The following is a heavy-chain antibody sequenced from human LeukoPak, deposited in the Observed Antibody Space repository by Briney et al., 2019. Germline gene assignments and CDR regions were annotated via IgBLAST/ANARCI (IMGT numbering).Heavy chain of an antibody. Sequence: SETLSLTCTVSGGSISSSSYYWGWIRQPPGKGLEGIGGIYYSGSTYYNPSLKSRVTISVDTSKTQFSLKLSSVTAADTAVYYCARQATLYSSSSPWGQGTLVTVSS. J-gene: IGHJ4*02. CDR2: IYYSGST. CDR1: GGSISSSSYY. D-gene: IGHD6-6*01. V-gene: IGHV4-39*01. CDR3: ARQATLYSSSSP.